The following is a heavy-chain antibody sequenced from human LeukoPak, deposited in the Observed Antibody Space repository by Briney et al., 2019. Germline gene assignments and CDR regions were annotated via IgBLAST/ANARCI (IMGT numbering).Heavy chain of an antibody. J-gene: IGHJ5*02. CDR2: INPSGGST. CDR3: AREEGSSWVRFDP. CDR1: GYTFTSYG. Sequence: ASVKVSCKASGYTFTSYGISWVRQAPGQGLEWMGIINPSGGSTSYAQKFQGRVTMTRDTSTSTVYMELSSLRSEDTAVYYCAREEGSSWVRFDPWGQGTLVTVSS. D-gene: IGHD2-2*01. V-gene: IGHV1-46*01.